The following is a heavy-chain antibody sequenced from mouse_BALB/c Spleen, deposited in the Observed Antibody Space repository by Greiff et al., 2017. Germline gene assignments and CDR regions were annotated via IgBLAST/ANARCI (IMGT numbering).Heavy chain of an antibody. V-gene: IGHV2-2*02. CDR1: GFSLTSYG. Sequence: VQLQQSGPGLVQPSQSLSITCTVSGFSLTSYGVHWVRQSPGKGLEWLGVIWRGGSTDYNAAFISRLSISKDNSKSQVFFKMNSLQANDTAIYYCARFITTVVATYYYAMDYWGQGTSVTVSS. D-gene: IGHD1-1*01. CDR3: ARFITTVVATYYYAMDY. J-gene: IGHJ4*01. CDR2: IWRGGST.